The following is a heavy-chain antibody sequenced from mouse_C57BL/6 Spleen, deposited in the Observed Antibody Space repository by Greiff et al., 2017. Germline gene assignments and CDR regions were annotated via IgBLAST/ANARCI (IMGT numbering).Heavy chain of an antibody. Sequence: EVKLVESEGGLVQPGSSMKLSCTASGFTFSDYYMAWVRQVPEKGLEWVANINYDGSSTYYLDSLKSRFIISRDNAKNILYLQMSSLKSEDTATYYCARDDGHWYFDVWGTGTTVTVSS. CDR3: ARDDGHWYFDV. CDR2: INYDGSST. D-gene: IGHD2-3*01. J-gene: IGHJ1*03. CDR1: GFTFSDYY. V-gene: IGHV5-16*01.